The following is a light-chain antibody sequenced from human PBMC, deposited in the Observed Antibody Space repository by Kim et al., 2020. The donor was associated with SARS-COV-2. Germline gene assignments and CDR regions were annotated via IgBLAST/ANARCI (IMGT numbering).Light chain of an antibody. CDR1: SSNIGAPYD. CDR3: QSYDSSLSGWV. J-gene: IGLJ3*02. V-gene: IGLV1-40*01. Sequence: QRVTISFTWNSSNIGAPYDVHWYQQLPGTAPKVLIYGNSNRPSGDPDRFSASKSGTSASLAITGLQAEDEADYYCQSYDSSLSGWVFGGGTQLTVL. CDR2: GNS.